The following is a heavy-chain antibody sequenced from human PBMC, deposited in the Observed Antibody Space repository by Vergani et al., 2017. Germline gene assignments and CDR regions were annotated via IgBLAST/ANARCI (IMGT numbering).Heavy chain of an antibody. CDR3: ARGDYGILTGYRY. CDR2: INPSGRHT. Sequence: QVPVVQSGAAVKKSGASVHVFCKTSGYIFSNYYMLWVRHAPGKGLGWMGIINPSGRHTHYAQKFQGKVTMTRDTSTSTVDMELSSLGSEDTVIYYCARGDYGILTGYRYWGQGTLGNVSA. D-gene: IGHD3-9*01. V-gene: IGHV1-46*03. J-gene: IGHJ4*02. CDR1: GYIFSNYY.